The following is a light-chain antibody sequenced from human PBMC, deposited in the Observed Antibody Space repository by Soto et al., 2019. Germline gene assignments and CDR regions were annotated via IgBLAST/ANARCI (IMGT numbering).Light chain of an antibody. V-gene: IGKV3-15*01. J-gene: IGKJ1*01. CDR3: QQHDSWPRT. CDR1: QSVGNN. Sequence: EIVVTQSPATLSVSPGERVTLSCTASQSVGNNLAWYQQKPGQAPRLLIHGASTRHSGIPGRFSGSGSGTEFTLTISSLQSEDFAVYYCQQHDSWPRTFGQGTKVDIK. CDR2: GAS.